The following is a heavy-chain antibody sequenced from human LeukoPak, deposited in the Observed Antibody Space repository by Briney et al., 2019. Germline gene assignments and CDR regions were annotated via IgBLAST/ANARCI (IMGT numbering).Heavy chain of an antibody. D-gene: IGHD2-15*01. CDR3: ARDPLPQYCSGGGCYPRAFDI. J-gene: IGHJ3*02. CDR1: GYTFTAYD. CDR2: ISGYNGNT. Sequence: ASVKVSCKASGYTFTAYDMIWVRQAPGQGLEWMGWISGYNGNTNYAQKVQGRVTMTTDTSTSTAYMELRSLTSDDTDMYYCARDPLPQYCSGGGCYPRAFDIWGQGTTVTVSS. V-gene: IGHV1-18*01.